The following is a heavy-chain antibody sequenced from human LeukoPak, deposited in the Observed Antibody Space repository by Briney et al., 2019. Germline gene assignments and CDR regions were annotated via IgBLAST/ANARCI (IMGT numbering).Heavy chain of an antibody. V-gene: IGHV4-31*03. CDR2: IYYSGST. CDR1: GGSISSGGYY. J-gene: IGHJ4*02. CDR3: ARGGYCSGGSCYPRLFDY. D-gene: IGHD2-15*01. Sequence: SQTLSLTCTVSGGSISSGGYYWSWIRQHPGKGLEWIGYIYYSGSTYYNPSLKSRVTISVDTSKNQFSLKLSSVTAADTAVYYCARGGYCSGGSCYPRLFDYWAREPWSPSPQ.